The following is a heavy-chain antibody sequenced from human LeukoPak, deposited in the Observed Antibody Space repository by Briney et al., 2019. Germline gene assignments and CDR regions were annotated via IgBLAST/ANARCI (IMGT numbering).Heavy chain of an antibody. CDR1: GGSISSSSYY. J-gene: IGHJ4*02. CDR2: IYYSGST. CDR3: ARNAGIAAAGSVDY. D-gene: IGHD6-13*01. V-gene: IGHV4-39*07. Sequence: SETLSLTCTVSGGSISSSSYYWSWIRQPPGKGLEWIGSIYYSGSTYYNPSLKSRVTISVDTSKNQFSLKLSSVTAADTAVYYCARNAGIAAAGSVDYWGQGTLVTVSS.